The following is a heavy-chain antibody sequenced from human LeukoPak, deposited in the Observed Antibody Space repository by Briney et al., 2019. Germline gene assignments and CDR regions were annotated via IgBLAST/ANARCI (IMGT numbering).Heavy chain of an antibody. D-gene: IGHD2-15*01. CDR3: AKVEDIVVVVAAFDY. V-gene: IGHV3-30*18. CDR2: ISYDGSNK. CDR1: XG. J-gene: IGHJ4*02. Sequence: XGMHWVXQAPGKGLEWEAVISYDGSNKYYADSVKGRFTISRDNSKNTLYLQMNSLRAEDTAVYYCAKVEDIVVVVAAFDYWGQGTLVTVSS.